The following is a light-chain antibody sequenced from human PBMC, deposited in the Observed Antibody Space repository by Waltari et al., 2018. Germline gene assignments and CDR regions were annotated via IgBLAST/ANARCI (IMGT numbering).Light chain of an antibody. Sequence: QSVLTQPPSASGTPGQRVTTSCSGSSSNIGSTGVDWYQQLPGTAPKLLIYSNNQRPSGVPDRFSGSKSGISASLAISGLQSDDEADYYCAVWDDSLNGWVFGGGTKLTVL. CDR1: SSNIGSTG. CDR3: AVWDDSLNGWV. V-gene: IGLV1-44*01. J-gene: IGLJ3*02. CDR2: SNN.